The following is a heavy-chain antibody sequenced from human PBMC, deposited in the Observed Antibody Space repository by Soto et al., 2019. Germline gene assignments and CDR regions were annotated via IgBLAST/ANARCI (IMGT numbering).Heavy chain of an antibody. Sequence: SVKVSCKASGGTFSSYSFSWVRQAPGQGLEWMGGFSPILGTANYAQNFLVRVTITADELTSTVYLELSSLRPEDTAVYYCARGVTSGSFPPFDLWGR. J-gene: IGHJ2*01. V-gene: IGHV1-69*13. D-gene: IGHD1-26*01. CDR1: GGTFSSYS. CDR3: ARGVTSGSFPPFDL. CDR2: FSPILGTA.